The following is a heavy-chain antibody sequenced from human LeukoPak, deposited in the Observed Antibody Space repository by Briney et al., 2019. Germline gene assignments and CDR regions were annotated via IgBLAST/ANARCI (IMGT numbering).Heavy chain of an antibody. CDR1: GGSISSGSYY. J-gene: IGHJ4*02. CDR3: AREGWLLLRGFDY. Sequence: SETLSLTCTDSGGSISSGSYYWSWIRQPAGKGLEWIGRIYTSGNTNYNPSLKSRVTISVDTSKNQFSLKLSSVTAADTAVYYCAREGWLLLRGFDYWGQGTLVTVSS. CDR2: IYTSGNT. V-gene: IGHV4-61*02. D-gene: IGHD3-22*01.